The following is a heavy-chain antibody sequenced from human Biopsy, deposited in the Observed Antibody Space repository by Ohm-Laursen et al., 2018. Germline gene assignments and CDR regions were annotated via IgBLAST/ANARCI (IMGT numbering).Heavy chain of an antibody. CDR1: GYTFTGYY. D-gene: IGHD6-19*01. J-gene: IGHJ4*02. CDR3: ARAVAGTGGVFDS. Sequence: SVKVSCKASGYTFTGYYIHWVRQAPGQGLEWMASINPSGGSTTYAQRFQGRLIMTRDTSTSSIYMELSSLRSEDTAIYFCARAVAGTGGVFDSWAREPWSPSPQ. V-gene: IGHV1-46*01. CDR2: INPSGGST.